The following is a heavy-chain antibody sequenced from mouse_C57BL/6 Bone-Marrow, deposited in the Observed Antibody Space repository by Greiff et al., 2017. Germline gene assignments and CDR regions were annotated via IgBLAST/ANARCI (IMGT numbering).Heavy chain of an antibody. CDR1: GYTFTSYW. CDR3: ARTPYYYGSSYYAMDY. J-gene: IGHJ4*01. CDR2: IYPGSGST. Sequence: QVQLQQSGAELVKPGASVKMSCKASGYTFTSYWITWVKQRPGQGLEWIGDIYPGSGSTNYNEKFKSKATLTVDTSSSTAYMQLSSLTSEDSAVYYCARTPYYYGSSYYAMDYWGQGTSVTVSS. V-gene: IGHV1-55*01. D-gene: IGHD1-1*01.